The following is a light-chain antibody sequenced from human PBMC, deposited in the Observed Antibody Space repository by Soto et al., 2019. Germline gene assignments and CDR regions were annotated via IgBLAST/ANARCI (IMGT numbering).Light chain of an antibody. CDR1: QSVSSSY. V-gene: IGKV3-20*01. CDR2: GAS. J-gene: IGKJ1*01. CDR3: QQYGSSPQT. Sequence: TLSCRASQSVSSSYLAWYQQKPGQAPRLLIYGASSRATGIPDRFSGSGSGTDFTLTISRLEPEDFAVYYCQQYGSSPQTFAQGTRVAIK.